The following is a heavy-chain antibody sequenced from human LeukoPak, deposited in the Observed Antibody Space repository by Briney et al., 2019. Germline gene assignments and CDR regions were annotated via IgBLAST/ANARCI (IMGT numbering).Heavy chain of an antibody. CDR2: IYSGGST. CDR3: AIAVAGKTAYYFNY. V-gene: IGHV3-66*01. J-gene: IGHJ4*02. D-gene: IGHD6-19*01. CDR1: GFTVSSNY. Sequence: GGSLRLSCAASGFTVSSNYMSWVRQAPGKGLEWVSVIYSGGSTYYADSVKGRFTISRDNSKNTLYLQMNSLRAEETAVYYCAIAVAGKTAYYFNYWGQGTLVTVSS.